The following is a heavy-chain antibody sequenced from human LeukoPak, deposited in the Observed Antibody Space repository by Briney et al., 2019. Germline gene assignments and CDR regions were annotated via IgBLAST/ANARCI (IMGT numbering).Heavy chain of an antibody. J-gene: IGHJ4*02. D-gene: IGHD3-22*01. CDR1: GFTVSSNY. V-gene: IGHV3-66*01. CDR2: IYSGGNT. Sequence: PGGSLRLSCAASGFTVSSNYMNWVRQAPGKGLEWVSVIYSGGNTYHADSVKGRFTISRDSSKNTVYLQMNSLRAGDTAVYYCARAPLSPYHYDPQRPKGYFDYWGQGTLVTVSS. CDR3: ARAPLSPYHYDPQRPKGYFDY.